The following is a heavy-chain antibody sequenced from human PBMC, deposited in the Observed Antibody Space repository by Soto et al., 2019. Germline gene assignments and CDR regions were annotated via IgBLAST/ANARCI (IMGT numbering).Heavy chain of an antibody. D-gene: IGHD3-22*01. CDR2: ISGSGGST. V-gene: IGHV3-23*01. Sequence: PVGSLRLSCAASGFTFSSYAMSWVRQAPGKGLEWVSAISGSGGSTYYADSVKGRFTISRDNSKNTLYLQMNSLRAEDTAVYYCAKPTPPDYYDSSGYYSGAFDIWGQGTMVTVSS. CDR3: AKPTPPDYYDSSGYYSGAFDI. J-gene: IGHJ3*02. CDR1: GFTFSSYA.